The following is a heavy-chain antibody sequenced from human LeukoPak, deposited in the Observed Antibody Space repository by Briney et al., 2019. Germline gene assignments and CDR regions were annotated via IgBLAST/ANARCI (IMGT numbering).Heavy chain of an antibody. CDR1: SFTFNTYW. Sequence: GGSPRLSCAASSFTFNTYWMHWVRQAPGKGLVWVARINPDETNTIYADSVKGRFTISRDNAKNTLYLQMNNLRADDTAVYYCARDHSGSGEAFDIWGQGTMVTVS. J-gene: IGHJ3*02. V-gene: IGHV3-74*01. CDR2: INPDETNT. D-gene: IGHD1-26*01. CDR3: ARDHSGSGEAFDI.